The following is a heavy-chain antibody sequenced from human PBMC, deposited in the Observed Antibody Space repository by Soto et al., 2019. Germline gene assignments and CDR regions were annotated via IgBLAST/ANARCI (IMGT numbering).Heavy chain of an antibody. D-gene: IGHD3-9*01. J-gene: IGHJ2*01. CDR3: ARSHYDSLAGYPSGWYFDL. CDR2: IYTSGST. V-gene: IGHV4-4*07. CDR1: GGSISSYY. Sequence: QVQLQESGPGLVKPSETLSLTCTVSGGSISSYYWSWIRQPAGKGLEWIGRIYTSGSTNYNPSLKSRVTMSVDTSKNQFSLKLSSVTAADTAVYYCARSHYDSLAGYPSGWYFDLWGRGTLVTVSS.